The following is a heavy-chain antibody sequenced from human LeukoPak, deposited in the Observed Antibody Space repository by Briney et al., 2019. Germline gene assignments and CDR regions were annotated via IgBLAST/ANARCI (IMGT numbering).Heavy chain of an antibody. Sequence: SETLSLTCTVSGGSLRSSTYYWGWIRQPPGKGLEWIGEINHSGSTNYNPSLKSRVTISVDTSKNQFSLKLSSVTAADTAVYYCAGLYISSSWYVGWFDPWGQGTLVTVSS. D-gene: IGHD6-13*01. V-gene: IGHV4-39*07. CDR1: GGSLRSSTYY. J-gene: IGHJ5*02. CDR3: AGLYISSSWYVGWFDP. CDR2: INHSGST.